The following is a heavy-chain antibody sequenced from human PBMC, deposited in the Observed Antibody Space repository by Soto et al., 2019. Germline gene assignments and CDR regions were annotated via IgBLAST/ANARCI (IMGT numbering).Heavy chain of an antibody. CDR3: ARELRTVVAANTPGFDY. J-gene: IGHJ4*02. D-gene: IGHD2-15*01. CDR1: GYTFTGYY. CDR2: INPNSGGT. Sequence: ASVKVSCKASGYTFTGYYMHWVRQAPGQGLEWMGWINPNSGGTNYAQKFQGWVTMTRDTSISTAYMELSRLRSDDTAVYYCARELRTVVAANTPGFDYWGQGTLVTVSS. V-gene: IGHV1-2*04.